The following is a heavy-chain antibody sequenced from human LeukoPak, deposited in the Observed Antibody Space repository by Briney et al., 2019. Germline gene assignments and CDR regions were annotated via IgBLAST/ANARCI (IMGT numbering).Heavy chain of an antibody. CDR3: AREYYDSNKAPAFDI. CDR2: IHTSGTT. CDR1: GGAISSGSHY. J-gene: IGHJ3*02. D-gene: IGHD3-22*01. V-gene: IGHV4-61*02. Sequence: SETLSLTCTVSGGAISSGSHYWSWIRQSAGKGLEWIGRIHTSGTTNSNPSLKSRATISVDTSKNQFSLKLSSVTAADTAVYYCAREYYDSNKAPAFDIWGQGTMVTVS.